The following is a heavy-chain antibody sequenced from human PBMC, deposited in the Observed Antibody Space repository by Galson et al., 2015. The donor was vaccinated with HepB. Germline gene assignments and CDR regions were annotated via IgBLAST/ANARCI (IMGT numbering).Heavy chain of an antibody. CDR2: ISSSSSTI. J-gene: IGHJ6*02. CDR1: GFTFSSYS. D-gene: IGHD2-2*01. Sequence: SLRLSCAASGFTFSSYSMNWVRQAPGKGLEWVSYISSSSSTIYYADSVKGRFTISRDNAKNSLYLQMNSLRDEDTAVYYCARSLGYCSSTSCPYYYYYGMDVWGQGTTVTVSS. V-gene: IGHV3-48*02. CDR3: ARSLGYCSSTSCPYYYYYGMDV.